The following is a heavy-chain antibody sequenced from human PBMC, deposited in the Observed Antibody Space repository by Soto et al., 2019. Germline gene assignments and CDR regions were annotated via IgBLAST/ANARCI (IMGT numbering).Heavy chain of an antibody. D-gene: IGHD1-26*01. CDR2: IYYTGST. V-gene: IGHV4-59*08. Sequence: QVQLQESGPGLVKPSETLSRTCTVSGGSISGYYWSWIRQPPGKGLEWIGYIYYTGSTNYNPSLKSRVTISVDTSKNHFSLKLSSVTAADTAVYYCARHSWELRKTFDYWGQGTLVTVSS. CDR3: ARHSWELRKTFDY. J-gene: IGHJ4*02. CDR1: GGSISGYY.